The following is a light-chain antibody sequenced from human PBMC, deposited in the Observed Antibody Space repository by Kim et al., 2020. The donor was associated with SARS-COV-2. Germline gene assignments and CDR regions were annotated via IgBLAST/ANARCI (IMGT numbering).Light chain of an antibody. CDR1: QSVSSSY. V-gene: IGKV3-20*01. CDR2: GAS. Sequence: EIVLTQSPGTLSLSPGERATFSCRASQSVSSSYLAWYQHKPGQAPRLLIYGASTRATGIPDRFSGSGSGTDFTLTISRLEPEDFAVYYCQQYGTSPRTFGQGTKVDIK. J-gene: IGKJ1*01. CDR3: QQYGTSPRT.